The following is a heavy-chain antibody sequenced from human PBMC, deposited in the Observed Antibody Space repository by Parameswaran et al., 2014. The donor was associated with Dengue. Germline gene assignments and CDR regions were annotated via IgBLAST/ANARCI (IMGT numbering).Heavy chain of an antibody. CDR3: ARGEKIVVVVAATLNFDY. V-gene: IGHV1-46*01. CDR2: INPSGGST. J-gene: IGHJ4*02. Sequence: WVRQAPGQGLEWMGIINPSGGSTSYAQKFQGRVTMTRDTSTSTVYMELSSLRSEDTAVYYCARGEKIVVVVAATLNFDYWGQGTLVTVSS. D-gene: IGHD2-15*01.